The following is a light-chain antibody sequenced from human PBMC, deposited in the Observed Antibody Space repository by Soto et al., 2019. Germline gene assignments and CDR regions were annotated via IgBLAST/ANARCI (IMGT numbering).Light chain of an antibody. CDR1: QSVSSGY. J-gene: IGKJ1*01. V-gene: IGKV3-20*01. CDR2: GAS. Sequence: EIVLTQSPGTLSLSPGDGATLSCRASQSVSSGYLAWYQQKPGQAPRLLIYGASRRATGIPDRFSGSGSGTEFTLSISRLEPEDFAVYWCQHYGNSPTFGQGTKVQIK. CDR3: QHYGNSPT.